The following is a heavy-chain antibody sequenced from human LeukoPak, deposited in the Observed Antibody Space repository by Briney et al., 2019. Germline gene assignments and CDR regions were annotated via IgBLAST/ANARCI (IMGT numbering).Heavy chain of an antibody. Sequence: ASVKVSCKASGFTFTSYGFSWVRQAPGQGLKRMGWISAYNGNTNYAQKLQGRVTMNTDTSTSTAYMELRSLISDDTAIYYCARVSSSWYYFDYWGQGTLVTVSS. CDR3: ARVSSSWYYFDY. D-gene: IGHD6-13*01. CDR2: ISAYNGNT. V-gene: IGHV1-18*01. CDR1: GFTFTSYG. J-gene: IGHJ4*02.